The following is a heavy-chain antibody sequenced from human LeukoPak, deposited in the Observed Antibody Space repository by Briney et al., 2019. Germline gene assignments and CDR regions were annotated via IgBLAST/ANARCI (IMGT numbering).Heavy chain of an antibody. D-gene: IGHD2-2*01. Sequence: GASVKVACKASGYTFTGYYMNWVRQAPGQGREWMGRINPNSGGTNYAQKCQGRVTMTRDTSISTAYMELSRLRSDDTAVYYCARAGDLEYCSSTSRTDFDYWGQGTLVTVSS. V-gene: IGHV1-2*06. CDR2: INPNSGGT. CDR3: ARAGDLEYCSSTSRTDFDY. CDR1: GYTFTGYY. J-gene: IGHJ4*02.